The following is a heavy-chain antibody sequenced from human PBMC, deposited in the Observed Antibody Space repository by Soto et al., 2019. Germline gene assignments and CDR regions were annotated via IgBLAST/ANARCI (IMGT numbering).Heavy chain of an antibody. J-gene: IGHJ3*02. CDR1: GGSISSYY. V-gene: IGHV4-59*01. D-gene: IGHD3-22*01. CDR2: IYYSGST. Sequence: SETLSLTCTVSGGSISSYYWSWIRQPPGKGLEWIGYIYYSGSTNYNPSLKSRVTISVDTSKNQFSLKLSSVTAADTAVYYCARDVGYYYDSSGSLPFDIWGQGTMVTVSS. CDR3: ARDVGYYYDSSGSLPFDI.